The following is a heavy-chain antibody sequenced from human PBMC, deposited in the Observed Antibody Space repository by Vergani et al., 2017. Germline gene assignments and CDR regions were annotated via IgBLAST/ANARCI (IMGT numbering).Heavy chain of an antibody. D-gene: IGHD4-11*01. J-gene: IGHJ6*03. CDR3: AREGTVTAFGYYYYYMDV. V-gene: IGHV4-61*10. CDR2: IYYSGST. Sequence: QVQLPESGPGLVKPSETLSLTCTVSGGSVSSGSYYWSWIRQPAGKGLEWIGYIYYSGSTNYNPSLKSRVTISVDTSKNQFSPKLSSVTAADTAVYYCAREGTVTAFGYYYYYMDVWGKGTTVTVSS. CDR1: GGSVSSGSYY.